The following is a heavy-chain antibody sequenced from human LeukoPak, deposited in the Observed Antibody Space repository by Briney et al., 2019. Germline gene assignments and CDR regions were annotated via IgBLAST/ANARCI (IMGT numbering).Heavy chain of an antibody. J-gene: IGHJ5*02. CDR3: ARGGIVATTSNWFDP. D-gene: IGHD5-12*01. CDR1: GYTFTGYY. Sequence: ASVKVSCKASGYTFTGYYMHWVRQAPGQGLEWMGWINPNSGGTNYAQKFQGWVTMTRDTSISTAYMELSRLRSDDTAVYYCARGGIVATTSNWFDPWGQGTLVTVSS. V-gene: IGHV1-2*04. CDR2: INPNSGGT.